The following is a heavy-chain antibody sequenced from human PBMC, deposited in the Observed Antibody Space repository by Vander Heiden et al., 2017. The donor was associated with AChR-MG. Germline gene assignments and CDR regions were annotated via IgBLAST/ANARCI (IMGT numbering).Heavy chain of an antibody. Sequence: QVQLQQWGAVPLKPSETLSPTCAVHAGSFSGYYCGWIRQTPGKGLEWIGEINHSGRTNDKPSLKSQVSISLDTSKNQFSLKLTSVTAADTAVYYWARDGSTTNFVFRRSPYCANGVCRDWYFDLWGRGTLVTVSS. CDR3: ARDGSTTNFVFRRSPYCANGVCRDWYFDL. CDR2: INHSGRT. V-gene: IGHV4-34*01. CDR1: AGSFSGYY. J-gene: IGHJ2*01. D-gene: IGHD2-8*01.